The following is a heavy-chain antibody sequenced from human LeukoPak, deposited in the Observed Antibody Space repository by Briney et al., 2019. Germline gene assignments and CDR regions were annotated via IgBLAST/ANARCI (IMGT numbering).Heavy chain of an antibody. Sequence: GASVKVSCKASGYTFTGHYIHWVRQDPGQGLEWMGWINPNSGDTKFAQKFQGRVTMTCDTSISTVYMELSRLTSDDTAVYYCARGPTVTTQDNWFDPWGQGTLVTVPS. CDR3: ARGPTVTTQDNWFDP. J-gene: IGHJ5*02. V-gene: IGHV1-2*02. D-gene: IGHD4-17*01. CDR1: GYTFTGHY. CDR2: INPNSGDT.